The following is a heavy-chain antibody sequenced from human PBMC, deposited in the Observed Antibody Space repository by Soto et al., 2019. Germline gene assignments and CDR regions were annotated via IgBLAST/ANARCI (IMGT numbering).Heavy chain of an antibody. V-gene: IGHV3-23*01. CDR1: GFTFSSYA. D-gene: IGHD6-19*01. Sequence: PGGSLRLSCAASGFTFSSYAMSWVRQAPGKGLEWVSAISGSGGSTYYADSVKGRFTISRDNSKNTLYLQMNSLRAEDTAVYYCAKGVRAVAGTYYYYGMDVWGQGTTVTVSS. J-gene: IGHJ6*02. CDR3: AKGVRAVAGTYYYYGMDV. CDR2: ISGSGGST.